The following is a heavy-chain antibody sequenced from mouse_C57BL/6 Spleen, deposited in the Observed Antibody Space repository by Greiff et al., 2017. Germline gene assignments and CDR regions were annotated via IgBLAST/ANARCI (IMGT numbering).Heavy chain of an antibody. CDR1: GYTFTGYW. CDR3: ARRGDYYGSSAWFAY. D-gene: IGHD1-1*01. Sequence: QVQLQQSGAELMKPGASVKLSCKATGYTFTGYWIEWVKQRPGSGSTNYNEKFKGKATFTADPSSNTAYMQHSSRTTEDSAIDYCARRGDYYGSSAWFAYWGQGTLVTVSA. V-gene: IGHV1-9*01. J-gene: IGHJ3*01. CDR2: SGST.